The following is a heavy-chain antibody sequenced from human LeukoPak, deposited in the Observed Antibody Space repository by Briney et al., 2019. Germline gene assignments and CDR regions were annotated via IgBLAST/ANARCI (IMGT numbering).Heavy chain of an antibody. CDR1: GGSFSGYY. V-gene: IGHV4-34*01. D-gene: IGHD2-15*01. CDR2: INHSGST. J-gene: IGHJ3*02. Sequence: SETLSLTCAVYGGSFSGYYWSWIRQPPGKGLEWIGEINHSGSTNYNPSLKSRVTISVDTSKNQFSLKLSSVTAADTAVYYCAREEDCSGGICYLGNAFDIWGQGTMVTVSS. CDR3: AREEDCSGGICYLGNAFDI.